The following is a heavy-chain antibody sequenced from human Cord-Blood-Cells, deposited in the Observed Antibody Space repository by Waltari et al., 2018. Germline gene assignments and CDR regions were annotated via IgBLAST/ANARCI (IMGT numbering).Heavy chain of an antibody. CDR1: GYTFTGYY. J-gene: IGHJ5*02. CDR3: ARGGYSGYDNWFDP. Sequence: QVQLVQSGAEVKKPGASVKVSCKASGYTFTGYYMHWVRQAPGQGLEWMGQINPNSGGTNDAQKFQGRVTMTRDTSISTAYMELSRLRSDDTAVYYCARGGYSGYDNWFDPWGQGTLVTVSS. D-gene: IGHD5-12*01. CDR2: INPNSGGT. V-gene: IGHV1-2*06.